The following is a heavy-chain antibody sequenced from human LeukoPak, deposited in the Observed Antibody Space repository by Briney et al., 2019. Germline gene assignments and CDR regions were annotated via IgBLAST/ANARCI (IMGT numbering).Heavy chain of an antibody. CDR3: ARAIVLTGFYNFDY. D-gene: IGHD3-9*01. CDR1: GYSFTTYG. J-gene: IGHJ4*02. V-gene: IGHV1-18*01. Sequence: VASVTVSYTTSGYSFTTYGISWVRQAPGPGLQWMGWTSTYNENANYEQKFQGRLTMTKDTSTDTAYMELRRLRSDDTAMYYCARAIVLTGFYNFDYWGQGTLVTVSS. CDR2: TSTYNENA.